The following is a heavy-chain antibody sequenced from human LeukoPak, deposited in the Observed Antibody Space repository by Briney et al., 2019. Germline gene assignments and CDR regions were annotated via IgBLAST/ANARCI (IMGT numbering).Heavy chain of an antibody. CDR2: IKPGGNEK. V-gene: IGHV3-7*03. CDR1: GFTFSNYW. Sequence: GGSLRLSCAASGFTFSNYWMTWVRQGPGKGLEWVANIKPGGNEKYYVDSVKGRFTISRDNVKNSLYLQMNSLRAEDTAVYFCARGGGLDVWGQGATVTVSS. D-gene: IGHD3-16*01. J-gene: IGHJ6*02. CDR3: ARGGGLDV.